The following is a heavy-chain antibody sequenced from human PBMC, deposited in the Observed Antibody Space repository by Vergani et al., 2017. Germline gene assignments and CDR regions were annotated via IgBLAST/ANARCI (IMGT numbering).Heavy chain of an antibody. Sequence: LEESGGGSVKPGGSLRLSCAASGFKFSDHYMSWIRQAPGKGLEWVSHISPGASTVSYTDSVTGRFTVSRDNANTSLTLDMTTLRVEDTAVNYCSKHPGISKTRHYYAMDVWGQGTTVTVSS. CDR2: ISPGASTV. D-gene: IGHD1-14*01. V-gene: IGHV3-11*04. CDR3: SKHPGISKTRHYYAMDV. CDR1: GFKFSDHY. J-gene: IGHJ6*02.